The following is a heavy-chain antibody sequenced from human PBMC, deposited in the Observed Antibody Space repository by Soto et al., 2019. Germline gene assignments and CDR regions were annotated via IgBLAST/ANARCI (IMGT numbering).Heavy chain of an antibody. Sequence: SETLSLTCTVSGGSLGSSSYYWGWIRQSPGEGLEWIGNIYYSGNTFYNPSLKSRVTISVDTSKNQFYLHLSSVTAADTAIFYCASIAAPGTTHFDFWGQGTLVTVS. J-gene: IGHJ4*02. CDR1: GGSLGSSSYY. D-gene: IGHD6-13*01. CDR2: IYYSGNT. V-gene: IGHV4-39*01. CDR3: ASIAAPGTTHFDF.